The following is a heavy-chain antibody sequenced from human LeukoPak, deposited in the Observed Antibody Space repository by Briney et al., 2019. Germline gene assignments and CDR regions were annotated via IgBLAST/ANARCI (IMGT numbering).Heavy chain of an antibody. Sequence: GGSLRLSCAASGFTFSSYVMHWVRQAPGKGLEWVSAISGSGGSTYYADSVKGRFTISRDNSKNTLYLQMNSLRSEDTAVYYCAKAPMLGATYYFDYSGQGTLVTVSS. CDR2: ISGSGGST. J-gene: IGHJ4*02. D-gene: IGHD1-26*01. CDR1: GFTFSSYV. V-gene: IGHV3-23*01. CDR3: AKAPMLGATYYFDY.